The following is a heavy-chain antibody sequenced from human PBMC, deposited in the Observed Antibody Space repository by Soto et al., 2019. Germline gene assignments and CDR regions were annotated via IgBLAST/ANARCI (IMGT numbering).Heavy chain of an antibody. Sequence: ASVKVSCKASGYTFTSYGISWVRQAPGQGLEWMGWISAYNGNTNYAQKLQGRATMTTDTSTSTAYMELRSLRSDDTAVYYCARDDVVVAVDWFDPWGQGTLVTVSS. V-gene: IGHV1-18*01. CDR1: GYTFTSYG. J-gene: IGHJ5*02. D-gene: IGHD2-21*02. CDR2: ISAYNGNT. CDR3: ARDDVVVAVDWFDP.